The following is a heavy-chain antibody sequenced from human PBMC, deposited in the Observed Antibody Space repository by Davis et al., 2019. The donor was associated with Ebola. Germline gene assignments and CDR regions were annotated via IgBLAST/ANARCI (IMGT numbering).Heavy chain of an antibody. CDR3: ARDGSHYDFDY. CDR1: GFTFSSYT. J-gene: IGHJ4*02. D-gene: IGHD3-10*01. CDR2: ISRTSSYK. V-gene: IGHV3-21*06. Sequence: PGGSLRLSCTGAGFTFSSYTINWVRHAPGKGLEWVSSISRTSSYKHYADSVRGRFTISRDNFKNSVYLQMDSLTAEDTAVYYCARDGSHYDFDYWGQGTLVTVSS.